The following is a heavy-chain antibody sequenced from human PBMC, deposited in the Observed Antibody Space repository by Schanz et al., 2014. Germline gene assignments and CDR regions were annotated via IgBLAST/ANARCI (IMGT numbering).Heavy chain of an antibody. V-gene: IGHV1-18*01. CDR3: ARVHIAACHYNSAGAFDI. Sequence: QLMQSGSEVRKPGASVKVSCKASGYIFGSHGMTWVRQAPGQGPELMGWINAHTGNTQYAQKFQGRVNMTRDTVTTKVHLKLTRLRTDDTAIYYCARVHIAACHYNSAGAFDIWGQGTRVTVSS. CDR1: GYIFGSHG. D-gene: IGHD6-19*01. CDR2: INAHTGNT. J-gene: IGHJ3*02.